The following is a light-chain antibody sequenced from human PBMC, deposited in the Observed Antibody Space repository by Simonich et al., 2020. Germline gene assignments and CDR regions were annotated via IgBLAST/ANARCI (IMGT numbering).Light chain of an antibody. J-gene: IGLJ3*02. CDR1: SGSIASNY. V-gene: IGLV6-57*03. Sequence: NFMLTQPHSVSESPGKTVTISCTRSSGSIASNYVQWYQQRPGSAPPTVIYEDNQRPPGLPDRFSGSIDRSSNSASLTISGLKTEDEADYYCSSYTSSSTWVFGGGTKLTVL. CDR3: SSYTSSSTWV. CDR2: EDN.